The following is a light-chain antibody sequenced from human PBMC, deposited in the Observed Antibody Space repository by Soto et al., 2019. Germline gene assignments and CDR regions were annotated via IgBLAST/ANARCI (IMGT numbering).Light chain of an antibody. CDR2: GAS. CDR3: QHYGYPQWT. V-gene: IGKV3-20*01. J-gene: IGKJ1*01. Sequence: ALTQSPGTLSSSPGERATLSCRASQSVSSNYLAWYQQKPGQAPRLLIYGASSRATGIPDRFSGSGSGTDFTLTISRLEPEDFAVYYCQHYGYPQWTFGQGTKVDIK. CDR1: QSVSSNY.